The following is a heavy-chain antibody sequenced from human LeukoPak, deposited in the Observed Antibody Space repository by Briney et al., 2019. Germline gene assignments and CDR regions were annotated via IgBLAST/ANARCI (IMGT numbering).Heavy chain of an antibody. J-gene: IGHJ4*02. CDR1: GFTFSSYW. Sequence: QAGGSLRLSCAASGFTFSSYWMSWVRQAPGKGLEWVASINQDGNEKSYVDSVKGRFTISRDNAKNSLYLQMNSLRAEDTAMYYCTISNQARDTSGYPGDGYWGQGTLVTVSS. CDR3: TISNQARDTSGYPGDGY. V-gene: IGHV3-7*01. CDR2: INQDGNEK. D-gene: IGHD3-22*01.